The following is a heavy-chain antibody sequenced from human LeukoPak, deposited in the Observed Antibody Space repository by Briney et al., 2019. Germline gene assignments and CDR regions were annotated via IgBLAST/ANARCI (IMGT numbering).Heavy chain of an antibody. CDR3: GRGGNGIDI. CDR1: GFTFSHYL. Sequence: GGSLRLSCVASGFTFSHYLMHWVRQAPGKGLVWVSRINSDESNTNSYADSVKGRFIISRDNAKNTLYLQMNSLRAEDTAVYFCGRGGNGIDIWGQGTTVIVSS. CDR2: INSDESNT. D-gene: IGHD2-8*01. J-gene: IGHJ3*02. V-gene: IGHV3-74*01.